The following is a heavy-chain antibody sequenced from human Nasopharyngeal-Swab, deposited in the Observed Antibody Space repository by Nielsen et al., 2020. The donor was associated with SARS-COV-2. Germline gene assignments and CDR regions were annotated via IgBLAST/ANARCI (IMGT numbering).Heavy chain of an antibody. CDR3: ASQLGHPDS. CDR1: GFTFSSHW. CDR2: ISEDGSIT. J-gene: IGHJ4*02. D-gene: IGHD2-2*01. Sequence: GESLQISCAASGFTFSSHWMHWVRQAPGKGLVWVSRISEDGSITTYADSVKDRFTISRDNAKNTLFLQMHSLRADDTAIYYCASQLGHPDSWGQGTLVTVSS. V-gene: IGHV3-74*01.